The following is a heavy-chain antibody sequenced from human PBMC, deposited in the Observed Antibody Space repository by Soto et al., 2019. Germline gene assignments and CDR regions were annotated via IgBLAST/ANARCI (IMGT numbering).Heavy chain of an antibody. J-gene: IGHJ5*02. CDR2: TYYRSKWYN. Sequence: PSQTLSLTCAISGDSVSSNSAAWNWIRQSPSRGLEWLGRTYYRSKWYNDYAVSVKSRITINPDTSKNQFSLQLNSVTPEDTAVYYCARAESSRSWYVLHNWFDPWGQGTLVTVSS. D-gene: IGHD6-13*01. CDR3: ARAESSRSWYVLHNWFDP. CDR1: GDSVSSNSAA. V-gene: IGHV6-1*01.